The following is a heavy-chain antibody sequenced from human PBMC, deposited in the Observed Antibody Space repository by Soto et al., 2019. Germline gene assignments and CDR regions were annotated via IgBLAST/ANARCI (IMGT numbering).Heavy chain of an antibody. D-gene: IGHD6-25*01. CDR1: GDSISSGAYY. CDR2: IYYGGST. V-gene: IGHV4-30-4*01. J-gene: IGHJ4*02. CDR3: VRDRPRSGGFDY. Sequence: SETLSLTCTVSGDSISSGAYYWSWIRQPPGKGLEWIGYIYYGGSTNYTPSLKSRVIISEDMSKNQFSLRLSSVTAADTAVYYCVRDRPRSGGFDYWGQGTLVTVSS.